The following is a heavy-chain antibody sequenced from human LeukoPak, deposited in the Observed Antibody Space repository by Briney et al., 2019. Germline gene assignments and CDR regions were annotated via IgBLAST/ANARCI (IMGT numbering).Heavy chain of an antibody. J-gene: IGHJ3*02. CDR1: GFTFSSYS. CDR2: ISSSSSYI. Sequence: NPGGSLRLSCAASGFTFSSYSMNWVRQAPGKGLEWVSSISSSSSYIYYADSVKGRFTISRDNAKNSLYLQMNSLRAEDTAVYYCARDHLKGDAFDIWGQGTMVTVSS. CDR3: ARDHLKGDAFDI. V-gene: IGHV3-21*01.